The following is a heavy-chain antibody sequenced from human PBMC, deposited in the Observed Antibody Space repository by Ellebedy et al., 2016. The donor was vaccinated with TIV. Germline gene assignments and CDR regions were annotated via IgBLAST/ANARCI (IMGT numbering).Heavy chain of an antibody. V-gene: IGHV1-2*02. CDR3: ARVGSGWYLGDFDY. Sequence: AASVKVSCKASGYTFTDYYMHWVRQAPRQGLEWMGWINPNSGGTNYAQKFQGRVTMTRDTSISTAYMELSRLRSDDTAVYYCARVGSGWYLGDFDYWGQGTLVTVSS. D-gene: IGHD6-19*01. J-gene: IGHJ4*02. CDR1: GYTFTDYY. CDR2: INPNSGGT.